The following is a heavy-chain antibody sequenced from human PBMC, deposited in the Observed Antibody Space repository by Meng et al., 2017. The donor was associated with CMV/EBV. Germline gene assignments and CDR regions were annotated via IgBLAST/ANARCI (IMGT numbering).Heavy chain of an antibody. CDR3: ARAYSGDY. Sequence: GESLKISCAASGFTFSSYWMHWVRQAPRKGLVWVSRINSDGSSTSYADSVKGRFTISRDNAKNTLYLRMNSLRAEDTAVYYCARAYSGDYWGQGTLVTVSS. CDR2: INSDGSST. V-gene: IGHV3-74*01. J-gene: IGHJ4*02. CDR1: GFTFSSYW. D-gene: IGHD5-12*01.